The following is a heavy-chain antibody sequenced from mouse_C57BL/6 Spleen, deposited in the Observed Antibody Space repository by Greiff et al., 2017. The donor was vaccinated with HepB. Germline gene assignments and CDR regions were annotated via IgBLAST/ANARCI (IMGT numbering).Heavy chain of an antibody. J-gene: IGHJ1*03. Sequence: EVQLQQSGPELVKPGASVKIPCKASGYTFTDYNMDWVKQSHGKSLEWIGDINPNNGGTIYNQKFKGKATLNVDKSSSTAYMELRSLTSEDTAVYYCARGHGGYGWYFDVWGTGTTVTVSS. CDR1: GYTFTDYN. CDR3: ARGHGGYGWYFDV. V-gene: IGHV1-18*01. CDR2: INPNNGGT. D-gene: IGHD2-2*01.